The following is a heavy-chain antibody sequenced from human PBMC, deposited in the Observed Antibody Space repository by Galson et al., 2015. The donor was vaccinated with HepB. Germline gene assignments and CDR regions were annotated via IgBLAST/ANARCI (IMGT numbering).Heavy chain of an antibody. J-gene: IGHJ3*02. CDR3: ARPHHSGSSYPDAFDI. CDR2: IYPGDSDT. CDR1: GYSFTSYW. D-gene: IGHD1-26*01. V-gene: IGHV5-51*01. Sequence: QSGAEVKKPGESLKISCKGSGYSFTSYWIGWVRQMPGKGLEWMGIIYPGDSDTRYSPSFQGQVTISADKSISTAYLQWSSLKASDTAMYYCARPHHSGSSYPDAFDIWGQGTMDTVSS.